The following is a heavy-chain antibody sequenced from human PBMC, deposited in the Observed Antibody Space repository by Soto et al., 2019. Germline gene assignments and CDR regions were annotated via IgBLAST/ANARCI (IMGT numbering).Heavy chain of an antibody. CDR1: GGSISSYY. D-gene: IGHD3-22*01. CDR3: ARRWGDGSGDNWFDP. J-gene: IGHJ5*02. V-gene: IGHV4-59*01. CDR2: IYYSGNT. Sequence: QVQLQESGPGLVKPSETLSLTCTVSGGSISSYYWNWIRQPPGKGLEWIGYIYYSGNTNYNPSLKSRVTISVDTTKNQYSLKLSSVTAADTAVYYCARRWGDGSGDNWFDPWGQGTLVTVSS.